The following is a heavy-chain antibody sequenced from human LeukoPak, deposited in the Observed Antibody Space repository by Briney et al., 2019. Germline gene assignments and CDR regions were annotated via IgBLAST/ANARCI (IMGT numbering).Heavy chain of an antibody. CDR2: IYYSGST. Sequence: SETLSLTCTVSGGSISSSSYYWGWIRQPPGKGLEWIGSIYYSGSTYYNPSLKSRVTISVDTSKNQFSLKLSSVTAADTAVYYCARLIDSSSWYEGRYFDYWGQGTLVTVSS. CDR1: GGSISSSSYY. J-gene: IGHJ4*02. CDR3: ARLIDSSSWYEGRYFDY. V-gene: IGHV4-39*01. D-gene: IGHD6-13*01.